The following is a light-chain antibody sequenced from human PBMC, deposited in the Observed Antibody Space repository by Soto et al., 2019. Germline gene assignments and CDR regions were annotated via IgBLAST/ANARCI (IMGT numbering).Light chain of an antibody. J-gene: IGKJ4*01. CDR2: DAS. CDR1: QSVSSY. V-gene: IGKV3-11*01. CDR3: QQRSNWPPLT. Sequence: EIVLTQSPATLSLSPGERATLSCRASQSVSSYLAWYQHKPGQAPRLFIYDASNRATGIPARFSGSGSGTDFTLTISSLESEDFAVYYCQQRSNWPPLTFGGGTKVEIK.